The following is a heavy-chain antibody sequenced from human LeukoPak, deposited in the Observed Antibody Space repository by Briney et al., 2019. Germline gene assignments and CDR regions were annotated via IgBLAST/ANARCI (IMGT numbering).Heavy chain of an antibody. Sequence: SETLSLTCIVSGGSISSTYNWGWIRQPPGKGLEWIGNYHYSGNTYYNPSLKSRVTISVDTSKNQFSLKLSSVTAADTAVYYCARDQDIVVVPAAIRGKTEFYGMDVWGQGTTVTVSS. CDR3: ARDQDIVVVPAAIRGKTEFYGMDV. J-gene: IGHJ6*02. CDR2: YHYSGNT. D-gene: IGHD2-2*01. V-gene: IGHV4-39*07. CDR1: GGSISSTYN.